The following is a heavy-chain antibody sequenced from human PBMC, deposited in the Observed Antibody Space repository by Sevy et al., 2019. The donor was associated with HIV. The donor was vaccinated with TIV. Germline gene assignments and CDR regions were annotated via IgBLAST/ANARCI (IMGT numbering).Heavy chain of an antibody. CDR3: ARFYDSSWGWFYP. CDR2: IYYGGGT. Sequence: SETLSLTCSVSGGSISSGGFFWSWIRQHPGKSLEWIGYIYYGGGTYYNPSLKSRSMISVDTYKNQFSLKVNSVTVADTAVYYCARFYDSSWGWFYPWGQGMLVTVSS. CDR1: GGSISSGGFF. V-gene: IGHV4-31*03. J-gene: IGHJ5*02. D-gene: IGHD3-22*01.